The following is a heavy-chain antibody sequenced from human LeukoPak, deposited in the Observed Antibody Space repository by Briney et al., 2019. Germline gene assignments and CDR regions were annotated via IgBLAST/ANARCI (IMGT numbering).Heavy chain of an antibody. CDR3: ARVVDDSSGFLAFDI. D-gene: IGHD3-22*01. J-gene: IGHJ3*02. V-gene: IGHV1-3*03. CDR2: INAGNGNT. Sequence: ASVKVSCKASGYTFASYAMHWVRQAPGQRLEWMGWINAGNGNTKYSQEFQGRVTITRNTSISTAYMELSSLRSEDTAVYYCARVVDDSSGFLAFDIWGQGTMVTVSS. CDR1: GYTFASYA.